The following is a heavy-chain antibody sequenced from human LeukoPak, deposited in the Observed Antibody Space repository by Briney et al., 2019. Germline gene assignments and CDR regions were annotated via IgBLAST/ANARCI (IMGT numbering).Heavy chain of an antibody. CDR3: ARSLRFLEWLLDY. D-gene: IGHD3-3*01. CDR1: GFTFSSYS. CDR2: ISSSSSYI. V-gene: IGHV3-21*01. J-gene: IGHJ4*02. Sequence: PGGSLRLSCAASGFTFSSYSMNWVRQAPGEGLEWVSSISSSSSYIYYADSVKGRFTISRDNAKNSLYLQMNSLRAEDTAVYYCARSLRFLEWLLDYWGQGTLVTVSS.